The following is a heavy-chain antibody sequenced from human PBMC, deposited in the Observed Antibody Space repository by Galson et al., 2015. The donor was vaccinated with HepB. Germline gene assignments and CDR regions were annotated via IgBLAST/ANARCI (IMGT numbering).Heavy chain of an antibody. CDR3: ARVGFYYGSGSYYLPFDY. Sequence: SVKVSCKASGYTFTSYGISWVRQAPGQGLEWMGWISAYNGNTNYAQKLQGRVTMTTDTSTSTAYMELRSLRSDDTAVYYCARVGFYYGSGSYYLPFDYWGQGTLVTVSS. D-gene: IGHD3-10*01. J-gene: IGHJ4*02. CDR2: ISAYNGNT. V-gene: IGHV1-18*04. CDR1: GYTFTSYG.